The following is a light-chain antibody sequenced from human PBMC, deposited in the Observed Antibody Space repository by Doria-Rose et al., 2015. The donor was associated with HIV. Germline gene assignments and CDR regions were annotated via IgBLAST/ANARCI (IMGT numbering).Light chain of an antibody. CDR3: QQYYDTPS. CDR2: WAS. Sequence: DIRVTLSPESLGMSLGERATLNCKSNQSLLYTSKNYLAWYQQKPGQPPKLLIYWASTRQSGVPARFSGSGSGTDFTLTISSLEAEDVAVYYCQQYYDTPSFGPGTTVDIK. V-gene: IGKV4-1*01. CDR1: QSLLYTSKNY. J-gene: IGKJ3*01.